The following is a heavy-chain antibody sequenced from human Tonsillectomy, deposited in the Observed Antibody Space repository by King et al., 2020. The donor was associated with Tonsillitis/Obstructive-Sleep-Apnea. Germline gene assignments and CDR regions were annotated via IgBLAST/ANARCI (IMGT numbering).Heavy chain of an antibody. CDR3: ARDPQVKHWLVPAFDS. CDR1: GFMFSEYA. V-gene: IGHV3-30*04. Sequence: VQLVESGGGVVQPGRFLRLSCAASGFMFSEYAMHWVRQAPGKGLEWVADVSYDGSNKYYADSVKGRFTISRDNSKNTLYLQIKSLTFEDTAVYYCARDPQVKHWLVPAFDSWGQGKLVSVSS. CDR2: VSYDGSNK. D-gene: IGHD6-19*01. J-gene: IGHJ5*01.